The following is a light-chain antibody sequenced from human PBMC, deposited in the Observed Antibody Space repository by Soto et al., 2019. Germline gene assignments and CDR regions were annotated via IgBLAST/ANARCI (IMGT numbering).Light chain of an antibody. V-gene: IGKV1-39*01. CDR2: VAS. CDR1: QNINNN. Sequence: DLQMTQSPSSLSASVGDRVTITCRASQNINNNLSWYQQKPGKAPKFLIYVASTLQRGVPSRFSXGXXGTEFTLTISSLQPEDFATYYCQQSFSPPYTFGQGTKLE. J-gene: IGKJ2*01. CDR3: QQSFSPPYT.